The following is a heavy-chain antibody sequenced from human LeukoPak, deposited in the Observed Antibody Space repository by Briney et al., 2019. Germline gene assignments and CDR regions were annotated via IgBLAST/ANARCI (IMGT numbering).Heavy chain of an antibody. CDR2: IYYSGGT. CDR3: ARLVAVAGLLNWFDP. Sequence: SETLSLTCTVSRGSLSRYYWSWIRQPPGKGLAWIGYIYYSGGTNYNPSLKSRVTISVDTSKNQFSLKLSSVTAADTAVYYCARLVAVAGLLNWFDPWGQGTLVTVSS. J-gene: IGHJ5*02. CDR1: RGSLSRYY. D-gene: IGHD6-19*01. V-gene: IGHV4-59*08.